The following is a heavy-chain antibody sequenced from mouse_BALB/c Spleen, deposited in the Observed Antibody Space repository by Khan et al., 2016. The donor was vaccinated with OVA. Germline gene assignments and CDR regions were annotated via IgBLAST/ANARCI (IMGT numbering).Heavy chain of an antibody. CDR1: GYTFTDYY. V-gene: IGHV1-77*01. CDR2: ISPGSGDT. D-gene: IGHD1-2*01. Sequence: QVQLKQSGAELARPGASVKLSCKASGYTFTDYYINWVKLRTGQGLEWIGEISPGSGDTYYNERFKGKATLTADKSSSTAYMQLSSLTSEASAVYFCARGNYFGYTFAYWGQGTLVTVSA. CDR3: ARGNYFGYTFAY. J-gene: IGHJ3*01.